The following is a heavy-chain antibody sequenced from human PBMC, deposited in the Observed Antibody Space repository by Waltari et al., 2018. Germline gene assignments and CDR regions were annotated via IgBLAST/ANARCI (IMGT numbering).Heavy chain of an antibody. D-gene: IGHD3-22*01. CDR3: ARAFGGDYYDSSGYFYYFDY. CDR2: IIPIFGTA. Sequence: QVQLVQSGAEVKKPGSSVKVSCKASGGTFSSYAISWVRQAPGKGLGWMGRIIPIFGTANYAQKFQGRVTITTDESTSTAYMELSSLRSEDTAVYYCARAFGGDYYDSSGYFYYFDYWGQGTLVTVSS. V-gene: IGHV1-69*05. CDR1: GGTFSSYA. J-gene: IGHJ4*02.